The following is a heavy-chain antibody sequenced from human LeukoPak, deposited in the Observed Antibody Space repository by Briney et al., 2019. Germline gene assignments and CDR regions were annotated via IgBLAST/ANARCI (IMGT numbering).Heavy chain of an antibody. D-gene: IGHD3-22*01. V-gene: IGHV4-39*01. Sequence: PSETLSLTCTVSGGSISSSSYYWGWIRQPPGKGLEWIGSIYSSGSTYYNPSLKSRVTISVDTSKNQFSLKLSFVTAADTAVYYCARGYYYDSSGYSYWGQGTLVTVSS. CDR1: GGSISSSSYY. CDR2: IYSSGST. CDR3: ARGYYYDSSGYSY. J-gene: IGHJ4*02.